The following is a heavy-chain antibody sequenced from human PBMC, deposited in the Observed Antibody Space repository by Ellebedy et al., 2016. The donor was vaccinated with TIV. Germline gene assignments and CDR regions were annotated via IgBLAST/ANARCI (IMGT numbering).Heavy chain of an antibody. D-gene: IGHD3-16*01. V-gene: IGHV1-18*01. Sequence: AASVKVSCKASGYTFIKYGFSWVRPAPGQGLEWLGWINTYNDQTNYAQKFQGRVTMTVDTSTTTAYMDLKNVTPDDTAIYFCAREGRGLRSFRFDPWGQGTLVTVSS. CDR2: INTYNDQT. CDR3: AREGRGLRSFRFDP. CDR1: GYTFIKYG. J-gene: IGHJ5*02.